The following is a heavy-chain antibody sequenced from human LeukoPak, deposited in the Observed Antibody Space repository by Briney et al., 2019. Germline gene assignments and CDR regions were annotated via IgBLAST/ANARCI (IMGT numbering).Heavy chain of an antibody. CDR1: GYTFTDYY. D-gene: IGHD5-24*01. V-gene: IGHV1-2*02. J-gene: IGHJ4*02. CDR3: ARITILYYFDS. CDR2: INPNSGGT. Sequence: ASVKVSCKASGYTFTDYYMHWVRQAPGQGLEWMGWINPNSGGTNYAQKFQGRVTMTRDTSISTAYMELSSLRSDDTAVYYCARITILYYFDSWGQGTLVTVSS.